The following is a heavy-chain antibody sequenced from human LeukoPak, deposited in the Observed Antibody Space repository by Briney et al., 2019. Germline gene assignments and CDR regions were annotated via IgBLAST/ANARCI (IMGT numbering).Heavy chain of an antibody. CDR2: ISYDGSNK. D-gene: IGHD3-3*01. V-gene: IGHV3-30-3*01. CDR1: RLTFSSYA. J-gene: IGHJ6*02. CDR3: AREHITIFGPGGMDV. Sequence: GGSLRLSCAASRLTFSSYAMHWARQAPGRGLVWVAVISYDGSNKYYADSVKGRFTISRDNSKNTLYLQMNSLRAEDTAVYYCAREHITIFGPGGMDVWGQGTTVTVSS.